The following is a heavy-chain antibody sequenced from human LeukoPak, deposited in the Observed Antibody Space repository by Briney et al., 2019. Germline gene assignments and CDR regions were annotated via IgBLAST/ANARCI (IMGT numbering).Heavy chain of an antibody. CDR2: ISSSSSYI. D-gene: IGHD2-2*01. CDR1: GFTFSSYS. CDR3: ATSNFYCSSTSCYDY. J-gene: IGHJ4*02. V-gene: IGHV3-21*01. Sequence: PGGSLRLSCAASGFTFSSYSMNWVRQAPGKGLEWVSSISSSSSYIYYADSVKGRFTISRDNAKNSLYLQMNSLRAEDTAVYYCATSNFYCSSTSCYDYWGQGTLVTVSS.